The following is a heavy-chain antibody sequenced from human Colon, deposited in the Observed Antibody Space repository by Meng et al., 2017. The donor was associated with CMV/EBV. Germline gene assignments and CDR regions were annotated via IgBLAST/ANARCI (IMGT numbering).Heavy chain of an antibody. CDR2: INPTGDST. CDR3: ASQAATHTYFDF. V-gene: IGHV1-46*01. D-gene: IGHD6-13*01. CDR1: GYTFSKSY. J-gene: IGHJ4*01. Sequence: QLVQAEAEVRKPGASVRVSCKASGYTFSKSYIYWVRQAPGQGPEWMGIINPTGDSTTLAQKFQGRVTVTRDTSTNTVYMELSSLRSDDTAVYYCASQAATHTYFDFWGHGTLVTVSS.